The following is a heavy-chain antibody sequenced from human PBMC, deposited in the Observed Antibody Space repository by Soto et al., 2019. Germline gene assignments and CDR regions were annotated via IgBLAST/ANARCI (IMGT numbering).Heavy chain of an antibody. CDR2: IKEDGSEQ. Sequence: EEQVVESGGGLVQPGGSLRLSCAASGFSISHSWMSWVRQAPGKGLEWVASIKEDGSEQNYVDSLKGRFTISRDNAKNSLYLQMDGLRADDTAVYYCASTVGRGLGTRVTVSS. CDR3: ASTVG. D-gene: IGHD1-26*01. V-gene: IGHV3-7*02. J-gene: IGHJ6*01. CDR1: GFSISHSW.